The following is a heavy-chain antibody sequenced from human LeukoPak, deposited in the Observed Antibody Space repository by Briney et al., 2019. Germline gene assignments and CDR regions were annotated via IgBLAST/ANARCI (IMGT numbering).Heavy chain of an antibody. CDR2: ISYDGSNK. CDR1: GFTFSSYG. V-gene: IGHV3-30*18. Sequence: PGGSLRLSCAASGFTFSSYGMHWVRQAPGKGLEWVAVISYDGSNKYYADSVKGRFTISRDNSKNTLYLQMNSLRAEDTAVYYCAKGAGEVGPNAFDIWGQGTMVTVSS. D-gene: IGHD6-25*01. J-gene: IGHJ3*02. CDR3: AKGAGEVGPNAFDI.